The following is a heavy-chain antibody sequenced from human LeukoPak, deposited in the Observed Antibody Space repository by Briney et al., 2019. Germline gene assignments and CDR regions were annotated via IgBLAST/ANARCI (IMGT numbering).Heavy chain of an antibody. CDR1: GFTFSSYG. CDR3: ARDPTYGDYYGYYYMDV. V-gene: IGHV3-33*01. CDR2: IWYDGSNK. Sequence: KTGGSLRLSCAASGFTFSSYGMHWVRQAPGKGLEWVAVIWYDGSNKYYADSVKGRFTISRDNSKNTLYLQRNSLRAEDTAVYYCARDPTYGDYYGYYYMDVWGKGTTVTVSS. D-gene: IGHD4-17*01. J-gene: IGHJ6*03.